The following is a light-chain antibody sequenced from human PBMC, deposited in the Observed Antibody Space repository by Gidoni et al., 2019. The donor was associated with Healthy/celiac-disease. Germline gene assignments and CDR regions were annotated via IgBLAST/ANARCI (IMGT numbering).Light chain of an antibody. CDR3: QQSYSTPRT. CDR2: AAS. J-gene: IGKJ4*01. CDR1: QSISSY. Sequence: DIQMPQSPSSLSASVGDRVTITCRASQSISSYLNWYQQKPGKAPKLLIYAASSLQSGVPSRFSGSGSGTEFTLTISSLQPEDFATYYGQQSYSTPRTFGGXTKVEIK. V-gene: IGKV1-39*01.